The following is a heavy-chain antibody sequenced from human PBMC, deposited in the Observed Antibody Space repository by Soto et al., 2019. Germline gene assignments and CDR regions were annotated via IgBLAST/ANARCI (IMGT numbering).Heavy chain of an antibody. V-gene: IGHV4-34*01. CDR1: GGSFSGYY. Sequence: NLSETLSLTCGVYGGSFSGYYWSWIRQPPGKGLEWIGEIDHSGSTNYNPSLKSRVSISVDTSKRQFSLKLSFVTAADTAVYYCARRGGGNYPFYFDYWGQGALVTVSS. CDR2: IDHSGST. CDR3: ARRGGGNYPFYFDY. D-gene: IGHD1-26*01. J-gene: IGHJ4*02.